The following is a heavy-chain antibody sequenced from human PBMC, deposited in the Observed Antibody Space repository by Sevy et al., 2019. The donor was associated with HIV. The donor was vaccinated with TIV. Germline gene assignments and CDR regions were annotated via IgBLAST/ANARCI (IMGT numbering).Heavy chain of an antibody. D-gene: IGHD2-15*01. CDR3: ARGPVVPPGGFDY. CDR1: GGSISSGGYS. Sequence: SETLSLTCAVSGGSISSGGYSWSWIRQPPGQGLEWIGYIYHSGSTYYNPSLKSRVTISVDRSKNQFSLKLSSVTAADTAVYYCARGPVVPPGGFDYWGQGTLVTVSS. V-gene: IGHV4-30-2*01. CDR2: IYHSGST. J-gene: IGHJ4*02.